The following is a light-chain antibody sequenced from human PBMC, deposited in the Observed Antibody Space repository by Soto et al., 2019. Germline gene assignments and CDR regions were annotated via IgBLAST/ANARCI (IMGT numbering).Light chain of an antibody. CDR2: AAS. Sequence: DIQMTQSPSSLSASVGDRVTITCQASQDISNYLNWYQQKPGKAPKLLIYAASSLQSGVPSRFSGSGSGTDFTLTISSLQPEDFATYYCQRGYNTPLFGQGTRLEIK. CDR1: QDISNY. V-gene: IGKV1-39*01. CDR3: QRGYNTPL. J-gene: IGKJ5*01.